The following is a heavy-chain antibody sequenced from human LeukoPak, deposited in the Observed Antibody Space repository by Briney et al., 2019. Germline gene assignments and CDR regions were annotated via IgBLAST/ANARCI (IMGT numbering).Heavy chain of an antibody. D-gene: IGHD3-9*01. CDR1: GGSFSGYY. Sequence: SETLSLTCAVYGGSFSGYYWSWIRQPPGKGLEWIGEINHSGSTNYNPSLKSRVTISVDTSKNQFSLKLSSVTAADTAVYYCARDFERYFDSLLYTHAFVIWGQGTMVTVS. CDR2: INHSGST. CDR3: ARDFERYFDSLLYTHAFVI. V-gene: IGHV4-34*01. J-gene: IGHJ3*02.